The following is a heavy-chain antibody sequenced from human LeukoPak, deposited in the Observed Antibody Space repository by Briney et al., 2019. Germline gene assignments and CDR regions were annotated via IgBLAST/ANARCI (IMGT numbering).Heavy chain of an antibody. V-gene: IGHV3-23*01. J-gene: IGHJ6*04. CDR2: ISGSGVAT. D-gene: IGHD1-26*01. Sequence: GGSLRLSCAASGFTLSSYAMSWVRQAPGKGLEWVSGISGSGVATFYADSVKGRFTISRDNSKNTLYLQMDSLRAEDTAVYYCATFTWDSRAYYYNGMDVWGKGTTVTVSS. CDR1: GFTLSSYA. CDR3: ATFTWDSRAYYYNGMDV.